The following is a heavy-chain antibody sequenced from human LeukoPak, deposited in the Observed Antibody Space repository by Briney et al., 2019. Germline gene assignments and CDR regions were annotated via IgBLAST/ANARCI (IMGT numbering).Heavy chain of an antibody. CDR1: GGSISSGDYY. J-gene: IGHJ3*02. D-gene: IGHD3-22*01. Sequence: PSETLSLTCTVSGGSISSGDYYWSWIRQPPGKGLEWIAYISHSGGTSYNPSLKSRVTISVDTSKNQFSLKLSSVTAADTAVYYCASSYYDSSGYNDDAFDIWGQGTMVTVSS. CDR2: ISHSGGT. CDR3: ASSYYDSSGYNDDAFDI. V-gene: IGHV4-30-4*01.